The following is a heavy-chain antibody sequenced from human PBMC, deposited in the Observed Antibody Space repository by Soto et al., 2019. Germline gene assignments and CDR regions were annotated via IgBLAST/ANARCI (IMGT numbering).Heavy chain of an antibody. CDR3: ANSYYGWGFDY. CDR2: VYHTGKT. Sequence: PSETLSLTCIVSGGFVNTSNWWSWIRQPPGKGLGWIGEVYHTGKTNYSPSFKSRVNMSVDKSNNQFFLKLTSVTAADTAIYYCANSYYGWGFDYWGQGTLVTVSS. CDR1: GGFVNTSNW. V-gene: IGHV4-4*02. D-gene: IGHD3-10*01. J-gene: IGHJ4*02.